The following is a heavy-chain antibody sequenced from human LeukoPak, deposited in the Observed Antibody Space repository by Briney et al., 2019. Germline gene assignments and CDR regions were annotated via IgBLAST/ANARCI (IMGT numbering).Heavy chain of an antibody. Sequence: GESLKISCKGFGYSFSNYWIGWVRQMPGKGLEWMGIIYPGDSDIRYSPSFQGQVTISADKSINTAYLQWSSLRASDTAMYYCARHALPITGTTSLNWFDPWGQGTLVTVSS. CDR3: ARHALPITGTTSLNWFDP. CDR1: GYSFSNYW. J-gene: IGHJ5*02. V-gene: IGHV5-51*01. D-gene: IGHD1-20*01. CDR2: IYPGDSDI.